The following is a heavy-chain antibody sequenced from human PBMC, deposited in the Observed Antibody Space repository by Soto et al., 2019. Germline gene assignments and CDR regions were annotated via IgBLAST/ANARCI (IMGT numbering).Heavy chain of an antibody. CDR2: IYQTGTA. V-gene: IGHV4-38-2*01. D-gene: IGHD1-1*01. CDR3: ARVPGLTDTGTNYFDS. J-gene: IGHJ4*01. CDR1: GYSISSGYY. Sequence: SETLSLTCGVSGYSISSGYYWGWIRQPPGKGLEWPGHIYQTGTAYHNPSLKSRITMSVDTSKNQFSLNLTSVTATDTAVYYCARVPGLTDTGTNYFDSWGHGTLVTVSS.